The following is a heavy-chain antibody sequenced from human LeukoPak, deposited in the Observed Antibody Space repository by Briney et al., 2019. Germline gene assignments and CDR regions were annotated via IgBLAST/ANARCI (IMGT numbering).Heavy chain of an antibody. D-gene: IGHD7-27*01. CDR1: GFTFSTSA. V-gene: IGHV3-23*01. CDR3: AKDLNWGGR. Sequence: GGSLRLSCAASGFTFSTSAMTWVRQAPGKGLEWVSGISGTGVTDYADSVKGRFTISRDNSKNTLYLQINNLRAEDTAVYYCAKDLNWGGRWGQGTLVTVSS. J-gene: IGHJ4*02. CDR2: ISGTGVT.